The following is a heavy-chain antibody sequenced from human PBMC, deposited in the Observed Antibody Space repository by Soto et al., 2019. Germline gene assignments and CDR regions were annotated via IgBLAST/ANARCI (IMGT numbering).Heavy chain of an antibody. D-gene: IGHD6-19*01. J-gene: IGHJ5*02. Sequence: PSETLSLTCTVSGGSISSGDYYWSWIRQPPGKGLEWIGYIYYSGSTYYNPSLKSRVTISVDTSKNQFSLKLSSVTAADTAVYYCARAPVNSGWYFDWFDPWGQGTLVTVSS. V-gene: IGHV4-30-4*01. CDR3: ARAPVNSGWYFDWFDP. CDR1: GGSISSGDYY. CDR2: IYYSGST.